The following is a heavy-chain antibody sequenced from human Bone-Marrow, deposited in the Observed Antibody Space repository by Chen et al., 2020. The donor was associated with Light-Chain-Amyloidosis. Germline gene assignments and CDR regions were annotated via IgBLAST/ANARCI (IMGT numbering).Heavy chain of an antibody. CDR1: GFTFRTYG. CDR3: AKDLQTYGDYDYYYYGLDV. Sequence: QVQLVESGGGVVQPGKSLRLPCAASGFTFRTYGLHWFRQAPGKGLEWVALISYDGNNQYYSDSVKGRFTISRDNSKNTVYLQMNSLRLEDTALYYCAKDLQTYGDYDYYYYGLDVWGQGTAVTVSS. V-gene: IGHV3-30*18. CDR2: ISYDGNNQ. D-gene: IGHD4-17*01. J-gene: IGHJ6*02.